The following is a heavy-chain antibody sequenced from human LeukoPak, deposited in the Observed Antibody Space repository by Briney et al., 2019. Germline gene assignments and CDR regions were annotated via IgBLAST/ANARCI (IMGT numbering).Heavy chain of an antibody. D-gene: IGHD3-22*01. V-gene: IGHV3-48*04. CDR3: AREGYYDSSGYLGVFDY. J-gene: IGHJ4*02. Sequence: AGGSPRLSCAASGFTFSSYSMNWVRQAPGKGLGWVSHISSSGSTKAYADSVKGRFTISRDNAKNSLYLQMNSLRAEDTAVYYCAREGYYDSSGYLGVFDYWGQGTLVTVSS. CDR2: ISSSGSTK. CDR1: GFTFSSYS.